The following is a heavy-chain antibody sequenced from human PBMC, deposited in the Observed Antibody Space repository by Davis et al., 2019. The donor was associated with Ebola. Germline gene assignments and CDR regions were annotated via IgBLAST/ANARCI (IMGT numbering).Heavy chain of an antibody. V-gene: IGHV5-51*01. Sequence: GGSLRLSCKGSGYSFTSYWIGWVRQMPGKGLEWMGIIYPGDSDTRYSPSFQGQVTISADKSISTAYLQWSSLKASDTAMYYCARQNYYDSSGTNFPFDYWGQGTLVTVSS. CDR2: IYPGDSDT. CDR1: GYSFTSYW. D-gene: IGHD3-22*01. CDR3: ARQNYYDSSGTNFPFDY. J-gene: IGHJ4*02.